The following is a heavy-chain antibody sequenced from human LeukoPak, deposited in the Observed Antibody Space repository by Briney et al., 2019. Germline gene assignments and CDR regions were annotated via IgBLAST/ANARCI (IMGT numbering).Heavy chain of an antibody. CDR3: ARGGLTVALDY. J-gene: IGHJ4*02. V-gene: IGHV3-53*01. D-gene: IGHD6-19*01. CDR1: GFIVSSNY. Sequence: GGSLRLSCAASGFIVSSNYMTWVRQAPGKRLEWVSVIYSGGSTYYADSVKGRFTISRDNSKNTLFLQMNSLRAEDTAVFYCARGGLTVALDYWGQGTLVTVSS. CDR2: IYSGGST.